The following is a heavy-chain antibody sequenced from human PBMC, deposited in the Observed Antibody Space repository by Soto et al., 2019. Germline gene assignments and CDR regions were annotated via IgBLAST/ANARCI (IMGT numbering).Heavy chain of an antibody. CDR1: GITVTNCF. CDR3: ARDELGGAYDFWH. D-gene: IGHD3-3*01. Sequence: EVQLVESGGGLVQPGGSLRLSCAASGITVTNCFMTWVRQAPGKGLEWVSVISSAGGTYYADSVKGRFTISRDNYRNTLYLQMNTLRAEDTAVYYCARDELGGAYDFWHWGQGTLVTVSS. V-gene: IGHV3-66*01. CDR2: ISSAGGT. J-gene: IGHJ4*02.